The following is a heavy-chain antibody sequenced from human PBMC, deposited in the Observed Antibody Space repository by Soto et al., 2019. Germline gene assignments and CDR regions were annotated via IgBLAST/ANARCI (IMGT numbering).Heavy chain of an antibody. D-gene: IGHD2-15*01. Sequence: SETLSLTCTVSGGSISSGGYYWSWIRQHPGKGLEWIGYIYYSGSTYYNPSLKSRVTISVDTSKNQFSLKLSSVTAADTAVYYCARATGAGTIVVVVAGFDYWGQGTLVTVSS. CDR2: IYYSGST. V-gene: IGHV4-31*03. CDR3: ARATGAGTIVVVVAGFDY. J-gene: IGHJ4*02. CDR1: GGSISSGGYY.